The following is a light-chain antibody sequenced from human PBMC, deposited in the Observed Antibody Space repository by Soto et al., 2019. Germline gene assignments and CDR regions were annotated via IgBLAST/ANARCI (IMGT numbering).Light chain of an antibody. CDR2: EAD. CDR3: CSYAGVSALI. J-gene: IGLJ2*01. CDR1: RSEVGSYNF. Sequence: QSVLTQPASLSGSPGQSVTISCTGSRSEVGSYNFVSWYQVLPGKAPKLIIFEADKRPSGVSSRFSGSKSGYAASLTISGLQAEDEADYFCCSYAGVSALIFGGGTKVTVL. V-gene: IGLV2-23*01.